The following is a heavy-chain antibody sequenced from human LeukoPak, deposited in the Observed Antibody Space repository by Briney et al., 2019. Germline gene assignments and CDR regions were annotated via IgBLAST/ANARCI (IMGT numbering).Heavy chain of an antibody. V-gene: IGHV3-7*01. CDR1: GFTFSSYW. CDR2: IKQDGSEK. CDR3: ARAVNPDNWYSSSPYYFDY. J-gene: IGHJ4*02. D-gene: IGHD6-6*01. Sequence: PGGSLRLSCAASGFTFSSYWMSWVRQAPGKGLEWVANIKQDGSEKYYVDSVKGRFTISRDNAKNSLYLQMNSLRAEDTAVYYCARAVNPDNWYSSSPYYFDYWGQGTLVTVSS.